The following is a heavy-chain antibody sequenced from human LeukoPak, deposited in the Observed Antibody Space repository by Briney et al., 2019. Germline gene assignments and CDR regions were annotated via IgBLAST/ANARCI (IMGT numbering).Heavy chain of an antibody. CDR3: ARNTYGDYVFRYFDY. CDR2: IIPIFGTA. CDR1: GGTFSSYA. D-gene: IGHD4-17*01. J-gene: IGHJ4*02. Sequence: GATVKLSCKASGGTFSSYAISWVRHAPGPGLEWMGGIIPIFGTANYAEKFQGRVTITTDESTSTAYMELSSLRSEDTAVYYCARNTYGDYVFRYFDYWGQGTLVTVSS. V-gene: IGHV1-69*05.